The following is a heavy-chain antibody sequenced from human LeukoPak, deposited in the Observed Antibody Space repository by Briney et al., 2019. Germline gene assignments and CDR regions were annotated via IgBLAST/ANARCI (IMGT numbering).Heavy chain of an antibody. Sequence: SETLSLTSAVYDGSLSGYYWSWIRQSPGKGLEWIGEINHSGSTNYNPSLQSRVTISVDTSKNQLSLELNSVTAADTAVYYCARNQRPPLRLYYSFMDVWGKGTTVPVSS. V-gene: IGHV4-34*01. CDR3: ARNQRPPLRLYYSFMDV. CDR2: INHSGST. CDR1: DGSLSGYY. J-gene: IGHJ6*03. D-gene: IGHD4-17*01.